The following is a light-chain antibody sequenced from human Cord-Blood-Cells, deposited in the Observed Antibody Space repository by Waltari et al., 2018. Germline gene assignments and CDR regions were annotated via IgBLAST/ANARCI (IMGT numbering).Light chain of an antibody. CDR3: SSYTSSNTVV. Sequence: QSALTQPASVSGSPGQSITISCTGTSSDVGGYNYVSWYQQHPGKAPKLMIYDVSNRPSGGSNRFSGSKSGNTASLTISGLQAEDEADYYCSSYTSSNTVVFGGATKLTVL. CDR2: DVS. J-gene: IGLJ2*01. CDR1: SSDVGGYNY. V-gene: IGLV2-14*01.